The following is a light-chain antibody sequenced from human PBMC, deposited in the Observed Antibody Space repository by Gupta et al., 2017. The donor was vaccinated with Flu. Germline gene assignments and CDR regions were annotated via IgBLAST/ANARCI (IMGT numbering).Light chain of an antibody. V-gene: IGKV1-27*01. CDR2: AAS. J-gene: IGKJ4*01. Sequence: DIQMTQSPSSLSASVGDRITITCRASQDIRDSLAWYQHKPGKGPSLLIYAASTLHSGVPSRFRGSGSGTEFTLTISSLQPEDVATYYCQKFNGAPLTFGGGTKVEI. CDR3: QKFNGAPLT. CDR1: QDIRDS.